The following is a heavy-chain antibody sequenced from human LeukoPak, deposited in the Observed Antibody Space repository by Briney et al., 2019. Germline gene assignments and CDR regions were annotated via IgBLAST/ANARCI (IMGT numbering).Heavy chain of an antibody. CDR3: ARGDYYGSPKVVAA. Sequence: ASVKVSCKASGYTFTGYYMHWVRQAPGQGLEWMGWINPNSGDTNYAQKFQDRVAMTRDTSISTAYIELNLLRSDDTAVYYCARGDYYGSPKVVAAWGQGTLVTVSS. D-gene: IGHD3-10*01. J-gene: IGHJ5*02. CDR1: GYTFTGYY. CDR2: INPNSGDT. V-gene: IGHV1-2*02.